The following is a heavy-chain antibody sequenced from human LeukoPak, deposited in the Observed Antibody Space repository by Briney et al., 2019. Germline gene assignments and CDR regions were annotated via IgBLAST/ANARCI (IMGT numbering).Heavy chain of an antibody. CDR2: IYYSGST. D-gene: IGHD2-21*02. CDR1: GFTLSNSA. CDR3: ARAVTDPVNWFDP. Sequence: LRLSCAASGFTLSNSAMSWVRQAPGKGLEGIGYIYYSGSTNYNPSLKRRVTISVDTSKNQFSLKLSSVTAADTAVYYCARAVTDPVNWFDPWGQGTLVTVSS. V-gene: IGHV4-59*01. J-gene: IGHJ5*02.